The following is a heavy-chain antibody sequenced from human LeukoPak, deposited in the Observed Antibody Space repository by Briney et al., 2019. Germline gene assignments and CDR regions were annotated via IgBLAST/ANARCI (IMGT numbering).Heavy chain of an antibody. Sequence: SVKVSCKASGGTFSSYAISWVRQAPGQGLEWMGGIIPIFGTANCAQKFQGRVTITADESTSTAYMELSSLRSEDTAVYYCARANTLTVTTWRHWGQGTLVTVSS. D-gene: IGHD4-11*01. CDR2: IIPIFGTA. J-gene: IGHJ4*02. CDR1: GGTFSSYA. CDR3: ARANTLTVTTWRH. V-gene: IGHV1-69*13.